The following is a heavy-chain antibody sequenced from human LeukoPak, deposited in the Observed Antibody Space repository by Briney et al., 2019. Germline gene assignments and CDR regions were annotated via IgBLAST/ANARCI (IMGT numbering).Heavy chain of an antibody. J-gene: IGHJ6*03. V-gene: IGHV4-34*01. Sequence: SETLSLTXAVYGGSFSGYYWTWIRQPPGKGLEWIGEINHNEGSRYNPSLKSRVTISVDTSKNQFSLKLSSVTAADTAVCYCARTPNPIHYYGSGSSQYYYYMDVWGKGTTVTVSS. CDR2: INHNEGS. D-gene: IGHD3-10*01. CDR3: ARTPNPIHYYGSGSSQYYYYMDV. CDR1: GGSFSGYY.